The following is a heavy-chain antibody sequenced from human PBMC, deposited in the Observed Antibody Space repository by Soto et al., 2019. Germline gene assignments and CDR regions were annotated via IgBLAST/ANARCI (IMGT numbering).Heavy chain of an antibody. CDR3: QISHSYGIDY. V-gene: IGHV1-69*02. CDR1: GGTFSSYT. CDR2: IIPILGIA. J-gene: IGHJ4*02. Sequence: KVSCKASGGTFSSYTISWVRQAPGQGLEWMGRIIPILGIANYAQKFQGRVTITADKSTSTAYMELSSLRSEDTAVYYCQISHSYGIDYWGQGTLVTVSS. D-gene: IGHD5-18*01.